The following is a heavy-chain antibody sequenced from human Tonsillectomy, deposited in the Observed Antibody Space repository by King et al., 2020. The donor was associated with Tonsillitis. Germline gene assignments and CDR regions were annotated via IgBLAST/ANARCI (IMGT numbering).Heavy chain of an antibody. CDR1: GLTFNIYA. CDR2: VSYNGSKK. J-gene: IGHJ6*02. D-gene: IGHD3-10*02. Sequence: VQLVESGGGLVQPGRSLRLSCADSGLTFNIYAMHWVRQAQGKGLEWLAVVSYNGSKKFYADSMKGRFTISRHNSKNTLYLQMNSLRAEDTAVYYCARDYYVYYYYYGMDVWGQGTTVTVSS. V-gene: IGHV3-30-3*01. CDR3: ARDYYVYYYYYGMDV.